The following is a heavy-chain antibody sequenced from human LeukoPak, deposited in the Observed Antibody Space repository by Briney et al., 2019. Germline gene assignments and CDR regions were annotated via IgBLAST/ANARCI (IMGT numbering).Heavy chain of an antibody. CDR2: IYTSGST. CDR3: ARRRSCSSTSCYPYYYYYMDV. Sequence: SETLSLTCTVSGGSISGYYWSWIRQPAGKGLEWIGRIYTSGSTNYNPSLKSRVTMSVDTSKNQFSLKLSSVTAADTAVYYCARRRSCSSTSCYPYYYYYMDVWGKGTTVTVSS. D-gene: IGHD2-2*01. J-gene: IGHJ6*03. V-gene: IGHV4-4*07. CDR1: GGSISGYY.